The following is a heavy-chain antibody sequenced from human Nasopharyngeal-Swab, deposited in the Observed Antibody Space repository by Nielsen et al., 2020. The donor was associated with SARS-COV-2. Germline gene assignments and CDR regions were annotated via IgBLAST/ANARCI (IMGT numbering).Heavy chain of an antibody. Sequence: SQTLSLTCVISGDSVSSFSVFWNWIRQSPSRGLEWLGRTFYLSRWYYEYAPSVKGRISSSADTSRNHVSLHLNSVTPEDTAVYYCARGLGTIHFDFWGQGNSVTVSS. V-gene: IGHV6-1*01. CDR1: GDSVSSFSVF. D-gene: IGHD7-27*01. CDR3: ARGLGTIHFDF. J-gene: IGHJ4*02. CDR2: TFYLSRWYY.